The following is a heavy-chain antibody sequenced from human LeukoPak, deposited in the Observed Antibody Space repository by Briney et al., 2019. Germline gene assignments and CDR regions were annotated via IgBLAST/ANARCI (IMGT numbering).Heavy chain of an antibody. CDR1: GFTFSNYE. CDR3: VREVRREGDQFDY. CDR2: INGGGNSI. V-gene: IGHV3-48*03. Sequence: GGSLRLSCAGSGFTFSNYEMNWFRRAPGKGLEWDSYINGGGNSIHYADSVKGRFTISRDNAKNSLYLQMNSLRVEDTAVYYCVREVRREGDQFDYWGQGTLVTVSS. J-gene: IGHJ4*02. D-gene: IGHD2-21*01.